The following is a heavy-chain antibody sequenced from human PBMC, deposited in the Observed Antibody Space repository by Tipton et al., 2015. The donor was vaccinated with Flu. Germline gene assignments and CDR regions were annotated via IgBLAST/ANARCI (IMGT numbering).Heavy chain of an antibody. J-gene: IGHJ4*02. D-gene: IGHD5-12*01. CDR1: GFTFSSYW. CDR3: ARGRDSGHFFDY. Sequence: SLRLSCAASGFTFSSYWMNWVRRAPGKGLEWVANIKQDGSETDYVDSVKGRFSISRDNAKNSVYLQMISLRAEDTAVYYCARGRDSGHFFDYWGQGALVTVSS. CDR2: IKQDGSET. V-gene: IGHV3-7*01.